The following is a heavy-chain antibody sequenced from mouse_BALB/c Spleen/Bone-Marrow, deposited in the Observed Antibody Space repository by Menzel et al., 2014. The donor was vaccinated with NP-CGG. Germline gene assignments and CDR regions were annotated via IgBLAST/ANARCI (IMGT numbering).Heavy chain of an antibody. CDR2: INPSTGYT. J-gene: IGHJ1*01. V-gene: IGHV1-7*01. Sequence: VQLQQSGTELAKPGASVKMSCKASGYTFTSHWMHWVKQRPGQGLEWIGYINPSTGYTDYNQKFKDKATLTADKSSSTAYMHLSSLTSEDSAAYYCARRDYWYFDVWGAGTTVTVSS. CDR1: GYTFTSHW. CDR3: ARRDYWYFDV.